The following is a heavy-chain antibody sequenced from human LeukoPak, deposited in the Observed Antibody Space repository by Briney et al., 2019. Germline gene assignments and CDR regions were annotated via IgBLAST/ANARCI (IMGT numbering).Heavy chain of an antibody. Sequence: SETLSLTCAVYGGSFSGYYWSWIRQHPGKGLEWIGYIYYSGSTYYSPSLKSRVTMSVDTSKNQFSLKLSSVTAADTAVYYCARTPYCSSTSCYLKPYWYFDLWGRGTLVTVSS. V-gene: IGHV4-31*11. CDR1: GGSFSGYY. CDR2: IYYSGST. CDR3: ARTPYCSSTSCYLKPYWYFDL. D-gene: IGHD2-2*01. J-gene: IGHJ2*01.